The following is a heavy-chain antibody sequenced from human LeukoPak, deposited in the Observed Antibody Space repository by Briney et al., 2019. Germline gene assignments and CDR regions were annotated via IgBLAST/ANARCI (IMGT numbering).Heavy chain of an antibody. CDR2: IYHSGST. CDR3: ARDERYCSSTSCHDYFDY. CDR1: GGSISSGDYY. V-gene: IGHV4-30-2*01. Sequence: PSETLSLTYTVSGGSISSGDYYWSWIRQPPGKGLEWIGYIYHSGSTYYNPSLKSRVTISVDRSKNQFSLKLSSVTAADTAVYYCARDERYCSSTSCHDYFDYWGQGTLVTVSS. J-gene: IGHJ4*02. D-gene: IGHD2-2*01.